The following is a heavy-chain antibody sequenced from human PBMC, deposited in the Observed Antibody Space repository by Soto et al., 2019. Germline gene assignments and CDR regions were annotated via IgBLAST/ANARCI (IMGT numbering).Heavy chain of an antibody. CDR1: GYTFSNYD. Sequence: ASVKVSCKASGYTFSNYDINWVRQATGQGLEWMGWLNPNTDKTGSAQKFQGRVTMTRNTSISTAYLELSGLRSDDTAVYYCARGIKGLPPSAFDIWGQGTRVTVSS. D-gene: IGHD5-12*01. J-gene: IGHJ3*02. CDR2: LNPNTDKT. V-gene: IGHV1-8*01. CDR3: ARGIKGLPPSAFDI.